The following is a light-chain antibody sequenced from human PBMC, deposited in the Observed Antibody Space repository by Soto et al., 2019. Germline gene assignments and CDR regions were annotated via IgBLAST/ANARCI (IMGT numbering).Light chain of an antibody. CDR1: SSNIGSNT. J-gene: IGLJ2*01. Sequence: QSVLTQPPSASGTPGQRVTISCSGSSSNIGSNTVNWYKQLPGTAPKLLIYSNNHRPSGVPDRFSASKSGTSASLAVSGLQSEDEAEYHRAAWDDSLPGVVFGGGTKWTVL. CDR3: AAWDDSLPGVV. CDR2: SNN. V-gene: IGLV1-44*01.